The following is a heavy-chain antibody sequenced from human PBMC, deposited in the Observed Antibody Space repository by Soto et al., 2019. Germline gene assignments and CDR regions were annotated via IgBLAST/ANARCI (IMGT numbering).Heavy chain of an antibody. D-gene: IGHD6-13*01. J-gene: IGHJ3*02. V-gene: IGHV3-33*01. CDR3: ARDYSSSWYALGAFDI. CDR2: IWYDGSNK. Sequence: QVQLVESGGGVVQPGRSLRLSCAASGFTFSSYGMHWVRQAPGKGLEWVAVIWYDGSNKCYADSVKGRFTISRDNSKNTLYLQMNSLRAEDTAVYYCARDYSSSWYALGAFDIWGQGTMVTVSS. CDR1: GFTFSSYG.